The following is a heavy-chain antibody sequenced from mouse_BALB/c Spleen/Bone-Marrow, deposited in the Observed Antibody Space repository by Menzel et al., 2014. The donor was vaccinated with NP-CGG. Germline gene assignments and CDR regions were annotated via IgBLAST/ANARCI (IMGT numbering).Heavy chain of an antibody. D-gene: IGHD2-10*02. V-gene: IGHV6-6*02. Sequence: EVMLVESGGGLVQPGGSMKFSCVATGVTFSNYWMNWVRQSPERGLEWVAEIRLKSNNYETHYAESVKGRFTISRDDSKSRVYLQTNNLRAEDTGIYYCMYGNPFAYWGQGTLVTVSA. CDR2: IRLKSNNYET. J-gene: IGHJ3*01. CDR1: GVTFSNYW. CDR3: MYGNPFAY.